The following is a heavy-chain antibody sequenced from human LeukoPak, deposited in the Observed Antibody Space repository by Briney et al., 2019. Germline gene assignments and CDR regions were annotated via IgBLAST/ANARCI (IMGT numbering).Heavy chain of an antibody. V-gene: IGHV3-23*01. D-gene: IGHD6-25*01. CDR2: IRSSGSST. CDR3: ERVSSGGSHY. J-gene: IGHJ4*01. CDR1: GLMFNNYD. Sequence: GGSLRLSFAASGLMFNNYDRSWVRQAPGKGLEWVPGIRSSGSSTYYADSVKGRFTISRDNSKNTLYLQMNSLRADDTAVYYCERVSSGGSHYWGQGTLVTVSS.